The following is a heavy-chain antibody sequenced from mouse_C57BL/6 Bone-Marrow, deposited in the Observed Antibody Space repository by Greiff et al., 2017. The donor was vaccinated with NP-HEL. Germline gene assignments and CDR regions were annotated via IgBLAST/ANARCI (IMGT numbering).Heavy chain of an antibody. Sequence: VQLQQSGAELMKPGASVKLSCKATGYTFTGYWIEWVKQRPGHGLEWIGEILPGSGSTNYNEKFKGKATFTADTSSNTAYMQLSSLTTEDSAIYYCARSGRAYYSNYEAMDYWGQGTSVTVSS. CDR3: ARSGRAYYSNYEAMDY. CDR2: ILPGSGST. J-gene: IGHJ4*01. D-gene: IGHD2-5*01. CDR1: GYTFTGYW. V-gene: IGHV1-9*01.